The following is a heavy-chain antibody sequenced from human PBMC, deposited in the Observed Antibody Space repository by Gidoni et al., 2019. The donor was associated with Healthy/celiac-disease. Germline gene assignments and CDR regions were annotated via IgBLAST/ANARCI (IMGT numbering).Heavy chain of an antibody. CDR3: AGSGYENLYYFDY. Sequence: EVQLLESGGGLVQPGGSLRLSCAASGFTFSSYAMSWVRQAPGKGLEWVSAISGSGGSTYYADSVKGRFTISRDNSKNTLYLQMNSLRAEDTAVYYCAGSGYENLYYFDYWGQGTLVTVSS. D-gene: IGHD5-12*01. CDR2: ISGSGGST. CDR1: GFTFSSYA. J-gene: IGHJ4*02. V-gene: IGHV3-23*01.